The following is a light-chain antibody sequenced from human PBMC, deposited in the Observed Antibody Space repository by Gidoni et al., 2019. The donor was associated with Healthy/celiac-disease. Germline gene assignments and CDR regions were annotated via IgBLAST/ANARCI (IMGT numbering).Light chain of an antibody. CDR1: RSDVGGYNY. CDR3: SSYTSSSTLYV. V-gene: IGLV2-14*01. Sequence: QSALTQPASVSGSPGQSITISCTGTRSDVGGYNYLSWYQQHPGNAPKLMIYEVSNRPSGVSNRFSGSKSGNTASLTISELQAEDEADYYCSSYTSSSTLYVFGTGTKVTVL. J-gene: IGLJ1*01. CDR2: EVS.